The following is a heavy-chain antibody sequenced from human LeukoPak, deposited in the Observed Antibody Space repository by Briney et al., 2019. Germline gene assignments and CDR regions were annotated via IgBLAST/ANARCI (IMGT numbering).Heavy chain of an antibody. V-gene: IGHV1-3*04. Sequence: GASVKVSCKASGYTFTSYAIHWVRQAPGQTLEWMGWINTGNGNTKYSEKLQGRATITRDTSASTAYMELSSLRSEDTAVYYCVRKYCSSSSCYDYYYYGMDVWGQGTTVTVSS. D-gene: IGHD2-2*01. CDR3: VRKYCSSSSCYDYYYYGMDV. J-gene: IGHJ6*02. CDR1: GYTFTSYA. CDR2: INTGNGNT.